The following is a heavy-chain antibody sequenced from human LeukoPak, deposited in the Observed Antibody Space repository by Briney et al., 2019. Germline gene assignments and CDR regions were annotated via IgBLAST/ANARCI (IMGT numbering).Heavy chain of an antibody. V-gene: IGHV1-2*02. J-gene: IGHJ4*02. D-gene: IGHD5-18*01. Sequence: ASVKVSCKASGYTFTGYYMHWVRQAPGQGLEWMGWINPNSGGTNYAQKFQGRVTMTRDTSISTAYMELSRLRSDDTAVYYCARVDTAMMSYYFDYWGQGTLVTVSS. CDR2: INPNSGGT. CDR1: GYTFTGYY. CDR3: ARVDTAMMSYYFDY.